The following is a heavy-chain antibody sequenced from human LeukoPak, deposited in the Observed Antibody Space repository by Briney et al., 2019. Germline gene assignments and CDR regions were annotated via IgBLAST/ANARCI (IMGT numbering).Heavy chain of an antibody. CDR2: ISSSSSYI. D-gene: IGHD1-1*01. J-gene: IGHJ4*02. CDR1: GFTFSSYS. V-gene: IGHV3-21*01. CDR3: ARVKEGSRTYYFDY. Sequence: GGSLRLSCAASGFTFSSYSMNWVRQAPGKGVEWVSSISSSSSYIYYADSVKGRFTISRDNAKNSLYLQMNSLRAEDTAVYYCARVKEGSRTYYFDYWGQGTLVTVSS.